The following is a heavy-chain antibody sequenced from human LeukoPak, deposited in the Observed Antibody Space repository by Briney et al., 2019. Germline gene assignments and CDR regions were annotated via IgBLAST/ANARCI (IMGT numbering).Heavy chain of an antibody. CDR3: ARPLGYCGTSRCSGDDAFDI. V-gene: IGHV4-38-2*01. CDR2: INHTCTT. J-gene: IGHJ3*02. CDR1: GFTFSSCNF. Sequence: AGTLSLTCGASGFTFSSCNFYRFLQASRQDLQWLTPSINHTCTTYYNPSLKNRVIMSVDKSKNQFSLKLTSVTAADTAVYYCARPLGYCGTSRCSGDDAFDIWGQGTMVTVSS. D-gene: IGHD2-21*01.